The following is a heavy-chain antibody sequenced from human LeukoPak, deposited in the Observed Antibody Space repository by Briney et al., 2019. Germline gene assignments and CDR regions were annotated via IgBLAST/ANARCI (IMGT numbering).Heavy chain of an antibody. J-gene: IGHJ4*02. Sequence: GGSLRLSCAASGFTFSSSAMSWVRQAPGKGLEWVSAISGSGSITYYSDSVKGRFTISRDNSKNTLFLQMSSLRAEDTAVYYCATRGATQPPYWGQGTLVTVSS. V-gene: IGHV3-23*01. CDR1: GFTFSSSA. D-gene: IGHD1-26*01. CDR3: ATRGATQPPY. CDR2: ISGSGSIT.